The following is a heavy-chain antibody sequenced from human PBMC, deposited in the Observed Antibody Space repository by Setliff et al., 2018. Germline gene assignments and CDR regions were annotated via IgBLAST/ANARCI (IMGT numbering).Heavy chain of an antibody. J-gene: IGHJ4*02. CDR3: ASYYYGSGSSYIPPHFDY. V-gene: IGHV3-11*04. CDR1: GFTFSDYY. CDR2: ISSSGSTI. Sequence: GGSLRLSCAASGFTFSDYYMSWIRQAPGKGLEWVSYISSSGSTIYYADSVKGRFTISRDNAKNSLYLQMNSLRAEDSAVYYCASYYYGSGSSYIPPHFDYWGLGTLVTVSS. D-gene: IGHD3-10*01.